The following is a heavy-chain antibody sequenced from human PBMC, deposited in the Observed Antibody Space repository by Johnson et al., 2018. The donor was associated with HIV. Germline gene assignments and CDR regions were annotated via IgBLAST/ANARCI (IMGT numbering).Heavy chain of an antibody. CDR2: LKSNTAVGTP. J-gene: IGHJ3*01. Sequence: VQLVESGGGLVPPGRSLRLSCVGSGFIFGDYAMSWFRQAPGKGPASVGFLKSNTAVGTPDSAAPVNGRFTISRDDSKNTLYLQMNSLKTEDKAVYYWARGSRDTYDNDDAYLLHAFDFWGQGTMVTVSS. V-gene: IGHV3-49*03. CDR1: GFIFGDYA. CDR3: ARGSRDTYDNDDAYLLHAFDF. D-gene: IGHD3-22*01.